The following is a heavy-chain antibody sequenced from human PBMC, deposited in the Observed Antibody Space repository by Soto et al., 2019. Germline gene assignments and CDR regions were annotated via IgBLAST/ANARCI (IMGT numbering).Heavy chain of an antibody. CDR3: ARDRRGTIFGVVIFY. Sequence: EVQLVESGGGLVKPGGSLRLSCAASGFTFSSYSMNWVRQAPGKGLEWVSSISSSSSYIYYADSVKGRFTISRDNAKNSLYLQMNSLRAEDTAVYYCARDRRGTIFGVVIFYWGQGTLVTVSS. CDR1: GFTFSSYS. D-gene: IGHD3-3*01. V-gene: IGHV3-21*01. CDR2: ISSSSSYI. J-gene: IGHJ4*02.